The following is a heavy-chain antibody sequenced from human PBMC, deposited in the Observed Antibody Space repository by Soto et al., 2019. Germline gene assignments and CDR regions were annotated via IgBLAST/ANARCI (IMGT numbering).Heavy chain of an antibody. J-gene: IGHJ3*02. CDR2: IKSKTDGGTT. Sequence: GGSLRLSCAASGFTFSNAWMSWVRQAPGKGLEWVGRIKSKTDGGTTDYAAPVKGRFTISRDDSKNTLYLQMNSLKTEDTAVYYCTTRNYYGSGSYAFDIWGQGTMVTVSS. V-gene: IGHV3-15*01. CDR3: TTRNYYGSGSYAFDI. D-gene: IGHD3-10*01. CDR1: GFTFSNAW.